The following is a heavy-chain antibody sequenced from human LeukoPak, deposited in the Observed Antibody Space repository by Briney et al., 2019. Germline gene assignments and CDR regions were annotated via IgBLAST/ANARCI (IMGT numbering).Heavy chain of an antibody. D-gene: IGHD5-24*01. CDR2: IIPILGIA. V-gene: IGHV1-69*04. J-gene: IGHJ4*02. CDR1: GGTFSNYA. Sequence: SVKVSCKASGGTFSNYAISWVRQAPGQGLEWMGRIIPILGIANYAQKFQGRVTITADKSTSTAYMELSSLRSEDTAVYYCAGRDGYNLGYFDYWGQGTLVTVSS. CDR3: AGRDGYNLGYFDY.